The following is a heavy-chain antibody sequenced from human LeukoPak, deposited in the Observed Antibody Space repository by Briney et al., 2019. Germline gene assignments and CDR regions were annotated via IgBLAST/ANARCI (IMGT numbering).Heavy chain of an antibody. CDR2: ISYDGSNK. Sequence: GRSLRLSCAASGFTFSSYGMHWVRQAPGKGLEWVAVISYDGSNKYYADSVKGRFTISRDNSKNMLYLQMNSLRAEDTAVYYCAKSGAVAGSNWFDPWGQGTLVTVSS. J-gene: IGHJ5*02. CDR1: GFTFSSYG. CDR3: AKSGAVAGSNWFDP. V-gene: IGHV3-30*18. D-gene: IGHD6-19*01.